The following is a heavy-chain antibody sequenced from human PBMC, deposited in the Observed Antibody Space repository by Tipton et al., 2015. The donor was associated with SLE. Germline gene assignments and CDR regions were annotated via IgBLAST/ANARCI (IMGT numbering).Heavy chain of an antibody. CDR2: IYYSGST. V-gene: IGHV4-59*11. J-gene: IGHJ3*02. CDR3: ARDKQWLVWGAFDI. Sequence: GLVKPSETLSLTCTVSGGSISSHYWSWIRQPPGKGLEWIGYIYYSGSTNYNPSLKSRVTISVDTSKNQFSLKLSSVTAADTAVYYCARDKQWLVWGAFDIWGQGTMVTVSS. CDR1: GGSISSHY. D-gene: IGHD6-19*01.